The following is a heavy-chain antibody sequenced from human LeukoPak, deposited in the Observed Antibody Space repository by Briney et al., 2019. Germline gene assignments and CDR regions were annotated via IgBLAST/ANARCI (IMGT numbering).Heavy chain of an antibody. Sequence: PGGSLRLSCAASGFTFSSYGMHWVRQAPGKGLEWVAVIWYDGSNKYYADSVKGRFTISRDNSKNTLYLQMNSLRAEDTAVYYCAKERNYCSGGSCYYLDAFDIWGQGTMVTVSS. D-gene: IGHD2-15*01. J-gene: IGHJ3*02. CDR3: AKERNYCSGGSCYYLDAFDI. CDR2: IWYDGSNK. CDR1: GFTFSSYG. V-gene: IGHV3-33*06.